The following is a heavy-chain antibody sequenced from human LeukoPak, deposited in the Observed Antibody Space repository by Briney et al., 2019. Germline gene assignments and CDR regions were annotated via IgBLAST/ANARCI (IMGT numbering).Heavy chain of an antibody. CDR1: GGSTSSYY. Sequence: PSETLSLTCTVSGGSTSSYYWSWIRQPPGKGLEWIGYIYYSGSTNYNPSLKSRVTISVDTSKNQFSLKLSSVTAADTAVYYCARDRPLRGMDVWGQGTTVTVSS. D-gene: IGHD6-6*01. J-gene: IGHJ6*02. CDR2: IYYSGST. V-gene: IGHV4-59*01. CDR3: ARDRPLRGMDV.